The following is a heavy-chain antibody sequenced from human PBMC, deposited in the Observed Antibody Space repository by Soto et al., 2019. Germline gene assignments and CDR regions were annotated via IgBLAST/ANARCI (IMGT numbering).Heavy chain of an antibody. Sequence: SGGSLRLSCAASGFTFSSYGMHWVRQAPGKGLEWVAVISYDGSNKYYADSVKGRFTISRDNSKNTLYLQMNSLRAEDTAVYYCAKDLRPLWFGELLSYYYYGMDVWGQGTTVTVSS. V-gene: IGHV3-30*18. D-gene: IGHD3-10*01. CDR1: GFTFSSYG. CDR2: ISYDGSNK. CDR3: AKDLRPLWFGELLSYYYYGMDV. J-gene: IGHJ6*02.